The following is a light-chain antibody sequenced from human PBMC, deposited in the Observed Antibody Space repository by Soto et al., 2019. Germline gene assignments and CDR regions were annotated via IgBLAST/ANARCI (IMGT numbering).Light chain of an antibody. CDR1: PDLSSW. CDR2: DVS. J-gene: IGKJ1*01. Sequence: DIQMTQSPSSVSASVGDRVTITCRASPDLSSWLAWYQQKPGKPPKLLIYDVSSLETGVPSRFSGSGSGTEFSLTIRGLQPDDFATYYCQQYDYSRTFGQGTKVDIK. V-gene: IGKV1-12*01. CDR3: QQYDYSRT.